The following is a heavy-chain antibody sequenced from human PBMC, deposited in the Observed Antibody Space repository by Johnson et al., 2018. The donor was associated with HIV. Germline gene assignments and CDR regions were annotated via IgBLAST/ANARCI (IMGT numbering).Heavy chain of an antibody. D-gene: IGHD6-13*01. J-gene: IGHJ3*02. CDR2: IGISGNK. Sequence: EVHLVESGGGLVQPGGSLRLSCAASEFTFSAHDMHWVRQTAGKGLEWVSGIGISGNKNYPGSVKGRFTISRENVKNSVYLQMNSLRAEDTAVYYCARELGGSSLPFGAFDIWGQGTMVTVSS. V-gene: IGHV3-13*01. CDR3: ARELGGSSLPFGAFDI. CDR1: EFTFSAHD.